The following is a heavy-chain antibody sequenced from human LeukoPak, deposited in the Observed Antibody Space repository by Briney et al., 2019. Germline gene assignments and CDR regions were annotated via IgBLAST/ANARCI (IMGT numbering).Heavy chain of an antibody. J-gene: IGHJ4*02. CDR3: ARDTSSTSYDY. CDR2: IRQGGSEK. D-gene: IGHD2-2*01. Sequence: GGSLRLSCAASGFTFSNYWMSWVRQAPGKGLEWVANIRQGGSEKYYVDSVKGRFTISRDNAKNSLYLQMNSLRAEDTALYYCARDTSSTSYDYWGPGTLVTVSS. CDR1: GFTFSNYW. V-gene: IGHV3-7*01.